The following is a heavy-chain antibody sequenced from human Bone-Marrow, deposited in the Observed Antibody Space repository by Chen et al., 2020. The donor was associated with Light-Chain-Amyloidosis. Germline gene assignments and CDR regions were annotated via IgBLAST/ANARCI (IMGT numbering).Heavy chain of an antibody. CDR1: GFSLSTSGMC. Sequence: QVTLRESGPALVKPTQTLTLTCSFSGFSLSTSGMCVSWIRQPPGKALEWLALIGWDDAKYYSTSLKTRLTISKDTSKNQVVLTMTNVDPVDTATYYCVRNLVKEFYSGWYRDNWGQGILVTVSS. D-gene: IGHD6-19*01. J-gene: IGHJ4*02. CDR3: VRNLVKEFYSGWYRDN. V-gene: IGHV2-70*01. CDR2: IGWDDAK.